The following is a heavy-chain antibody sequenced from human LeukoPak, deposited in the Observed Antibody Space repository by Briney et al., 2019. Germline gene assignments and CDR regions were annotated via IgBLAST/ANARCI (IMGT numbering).Heavy chain of an antibody. CDR2: IKHDASEI. J-gene: IGHJ3*01. CDR1: GFTFSSYW. CDR3: EGERGDALDV. V-gene: IGHV3-7*01. Sequence: PGGSLRLSCAASGFTFSSYWMNWARQAPGQGLEWVANIKHDASEIYYVDSVKGRFTISRDNAKNSLYLQMKNLRAEETAVYYCEGERGDALDVWGQGTMVTVSS.